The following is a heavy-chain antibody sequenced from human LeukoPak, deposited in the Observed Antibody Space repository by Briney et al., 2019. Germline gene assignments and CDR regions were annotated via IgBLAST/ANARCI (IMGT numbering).Heavy chain of an antibody. CDR1: GYTFTDYY. CDR2: INPNIIGT. V-gene: IGHV1-2*02. Sequence: ASVKVSCKASGYTFTDYYVHWVRQAPGQGLEWMGWINPNIIGTKYAQKFQGRVTMTRDTSIRTVYMDLSRLTSDDTAVYYCARDSGGSSWYSDYWGQGTLVTVSS. J-gene: IGHJ4*02. D-gene: IGHD6-13*01. CDR3: ARDSGGSSWYSDY.